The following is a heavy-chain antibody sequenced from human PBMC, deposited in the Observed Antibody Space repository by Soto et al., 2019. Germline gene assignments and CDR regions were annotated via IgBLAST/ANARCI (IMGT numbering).Heavy chain of an antibody. CDR3: VRSGTARLLRHSWFDT. D-gene: IGHD2-21*01. CDR1: GFTFNTYD. J-gene: IGHJ5*02. CDR2: ITASSAYI. Sequence: EVQLVESGGVLVKPGGFLRLSCAAAGFTFNTYDMNWVRQAPGKVLEWVSSITASSAYIYYADSVRGRITISRDNAKNSLFLQMHSLRAEDTAVYYCVRSGTARLLRHSWFDTWGQGTLVTVSS. V-gene: IGHV3-21*01.